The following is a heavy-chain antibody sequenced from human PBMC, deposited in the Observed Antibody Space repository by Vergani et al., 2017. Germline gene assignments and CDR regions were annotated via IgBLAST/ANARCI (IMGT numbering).Heavy chain of an antibody. CDR2: IWSDGSKK. Sequence: QVQLVESGGGVVQPGRSLRLSCAASGLTFSNYAMHWVRQAPGKGLEWVAVIWSDGSKKYYGDSVRGRFTISRDNSKNPLYLQMNSLRAEDTAVYYCAKETQVDTVEAPAGIQGTFYNCGQGTLVTVSS. D-gene: IGHD2-2*02. CDR1: GLTFSNYA. V-gene: IGHV3-33*06. CDR3: AKETQVDTVEAPAGIQGTFYN. J-gene: IGHJ4*02.